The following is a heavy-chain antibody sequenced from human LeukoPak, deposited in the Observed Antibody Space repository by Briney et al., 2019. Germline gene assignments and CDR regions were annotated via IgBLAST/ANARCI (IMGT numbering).Heavy chain of an antibody. V-gene: IGHV3-23*01. CDR2: ISGSGGST. J-gene: IGHJ5*02. Sequence: GGSLRLSCAASGFTFSSYAITWVRQAPGRGLEWGSGISGSGGSTYYADSVKGRFTISRDNSKNTLYLEMNSLRAEDMAVYYCAKTQAAVGKAWFDPWGQGTLVTVSS. D-gene: IGHD6-13*01. CDR1: GFTFSSYA. CDR3: AKTQAAVGKAWFDP.